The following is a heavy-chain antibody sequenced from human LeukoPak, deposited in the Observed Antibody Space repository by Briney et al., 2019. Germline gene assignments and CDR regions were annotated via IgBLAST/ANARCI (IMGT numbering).Heavy chain of an antibody. CDR1: GGSFSGYY. Sequence: SETLSLTCAVYGGSFSGYYWSWIRQPPGKGLEWIGEINHSGSTNYNPSLKSRVTISVDTSKNQFSLKLSSVTAADTAVYYCARADYGGNSGWFDPWGQETLVTVSS. D-gene: IGHD4-23*01. V-gene: IGHV4-34*01. CDR3: ARADYGGNSGWFDP. J-gene: IGHJ5*02. CDR2: INHSGST.